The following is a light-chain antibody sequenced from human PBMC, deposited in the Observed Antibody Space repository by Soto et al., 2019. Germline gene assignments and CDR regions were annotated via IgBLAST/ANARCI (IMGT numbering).Light chain of an antibody. CDR2: EAS. J-gene: IGLJ3*02. CDR1: NNDVGTYNF. CDR3: CSYAGNSALV. V-gene: IGLV2-23*01. Sequence: QSALTQPASVSGSPGQSITISCTGTNNDVGTYNFVSWYQHHPGKAPKLMIYEASKRPSGVSYRFSGSKSANTASLTISGLQAEDEADYYCCSYAGNSALVFGGGTKLTVL.